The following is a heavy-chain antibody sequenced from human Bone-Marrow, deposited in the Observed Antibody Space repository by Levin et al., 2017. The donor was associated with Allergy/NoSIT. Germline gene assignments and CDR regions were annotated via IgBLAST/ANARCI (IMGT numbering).Heavy chain of an antibody. J-gene: IGHJ4*02. D-gene: IGHD2-8*02. V-gene: IGHV4-34*01. CDR1: GGSFSGYY. Sequence: NPSETLSLTCAVYGGSFSGYYWSWIRQPPGKGLEWIGEINHSGSTNYNPSLKSRVTISVDTSKNQFSLKLSSVTAADTAVYYCAAYLGYCTGGVCPYYFDYWGQGTLVTVSS. CDR3: AAYLGYCTGGVCPYYFDY. CDR2: INHSGST.